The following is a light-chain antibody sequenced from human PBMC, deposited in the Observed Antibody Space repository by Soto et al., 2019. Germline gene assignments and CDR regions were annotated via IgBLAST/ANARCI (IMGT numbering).Light chain of an antibody. Sequence: EIILTQSPASLSVSPGERATLSCRASQSVNNNLAWYQQKPGQAPRLLIHGASTRATGIPGRFRGSGSGTEFTLTITSLQSEDFAVYFCQQYNNLPPDTFGQGTKLEI. CDR3: QQYNNLPPDT. CDR2: GAS. V-gene: IGKV3-15*01. CDR1: QSVNNN. J-gene: IGKJ2*01.